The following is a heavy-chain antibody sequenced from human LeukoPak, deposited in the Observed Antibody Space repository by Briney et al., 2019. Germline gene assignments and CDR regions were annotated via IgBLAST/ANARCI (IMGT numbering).Heavy chain of an antibody. J-gene: IGHJ4*02. D-gene: IGHD1-26*01. CDR1: GFTFSSYY. CDR3: AKDQSSGTYYDY. V-gene: IGHV3-23*01. Sequence: GGSLRLSCAASGFTFSSYYMSWVHQAPGKGLEWVSAISGSGGSTYYAHSVKGRFTVSRDNSKNTLYLQMNSLTAEDTALYFCAKDQSSGTYYDYWGQGTLVTVSS. CDR2: ISGSGGST.